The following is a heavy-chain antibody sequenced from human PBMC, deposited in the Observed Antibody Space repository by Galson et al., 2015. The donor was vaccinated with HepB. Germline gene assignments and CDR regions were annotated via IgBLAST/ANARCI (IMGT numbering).Heavy chain of an antibody. Sequence: SVKVSCKASGYTFTSYGISWVRQAPGQGLEWMGWISAYNDNTNYARKLQGRVTMTTDTSTSTAYMELRSLRSDDTAVYYCARDYMVGWTNWFDPWGQGTLVTVSS. CDR3: ARDYMVGWTNWFDP. V-gene: IGHV1-18*01. CDR2: ISAYNDNT. D-gene: IGHD3-10*02. CDR1: GYTFTSYG. J-gene: IGHJ5*02.